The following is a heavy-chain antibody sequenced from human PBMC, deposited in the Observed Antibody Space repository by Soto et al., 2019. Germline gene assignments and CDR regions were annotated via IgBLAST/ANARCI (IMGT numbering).Heavy chain of an antibody. D-gene: IGHD5-18*01. CDR1: GFTFDDYT. CDR3: AKDITAMDYYYYGMDV. J-gene: IGHJ6*02. V-gene: IGHV3-43*01. Sequence: GGSLRLSCEASGFTFDDYTMHWVRQAPGKGLEWVSLISWDGGSTYYADSVKGRFTISRDNSKNSLYLQMNSLRTEDTALYYCAKDITAMDYYYYGMDVWGQGTTVTVSS. CDR2: ISWDGGST.